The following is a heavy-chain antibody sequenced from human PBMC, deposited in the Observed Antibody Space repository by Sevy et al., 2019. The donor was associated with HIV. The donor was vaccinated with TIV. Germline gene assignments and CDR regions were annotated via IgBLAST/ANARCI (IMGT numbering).Heavy chain of an antibody. CDR2: INPNSGGT. D-gene: IGHD3-10*01. V-gene: IGHV1-2*02. CDR3: VVLLWFGELTDAFDI. Sequence: ASVKVSCKASGYTFTGYYMHWVRQAPGQGLEWMGWINPNSGGTNYSQKFQGRVTMTRDTSISTAYMELSRLRSDDTAVYYCVVLLWFGELTDAFDIWGQGTMVTVSS. CDR1: GYTFTGYY. J-gene: IGHJ3*02.